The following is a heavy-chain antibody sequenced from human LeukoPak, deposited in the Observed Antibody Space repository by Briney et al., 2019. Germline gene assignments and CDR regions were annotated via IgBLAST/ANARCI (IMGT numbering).Heavy chain of an antibody. V-gene: IGHV3-23*01. CDR3: ATASVTAYDY. Sequence: GGTPRLSCAASGFTFSSYGMSWVRQAPGKGLQWVSAISGSDGSTYYADSVKGRFTISRDNSKNTLYLQMNSLRAEDTAVYYCATASVTAYDYWGQGTLVTVSS. CDR1: GFTFSSYG. D-gene: IGHD2-21*02. J-gene: IGHJ4*02. CDR2: ISGSDGST.